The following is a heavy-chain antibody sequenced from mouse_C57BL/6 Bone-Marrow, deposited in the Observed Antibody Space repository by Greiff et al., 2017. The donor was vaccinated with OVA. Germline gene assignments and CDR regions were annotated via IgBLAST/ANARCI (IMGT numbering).Heavy chain of an antibody. D-gene: IGHD2-3*01. V-gene: IGHV14-2*01. Sequence: EVKLVESGAELVKPGASVKLSCTASGFNIKDYYMHWVKQRTEQGLEWIGRIDPEDGETKYAPKFQGKATITADTSSNTAYLQLSRLTSEDTAVYYCARYDGWFYAMDYWGQGTSVTVSS. J-gene: IGHJ4*01. CDR2: IDPEDGET. CDR3: ARYDGWFYAMDY. CDR1: GFNIKDYY.